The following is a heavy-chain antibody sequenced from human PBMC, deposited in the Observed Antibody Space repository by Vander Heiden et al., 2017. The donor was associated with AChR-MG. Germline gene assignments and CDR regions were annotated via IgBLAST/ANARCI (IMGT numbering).Heavy chain of an antibody. D-gene: IGHD3-10*01. CDR1: GFSLSTSGVG. J-gene: IGHJ4*02. Sequence: QITLKESGPTLVTPTQTLTLTCTFSGFSLSTSGVGVGWIRQPPGKALGWLALIYWDDDKRYSPSLKSRLTITKDTSKNQVVLTMTNMDPVDTATYYCAHYIITMVRGVIITGYFDYWGQGTLVTVSS. V-gene: IGHV2-5*02. CDR3: AHYIITMVRGVIITGYFDY. CDR2: IYWDDDK.